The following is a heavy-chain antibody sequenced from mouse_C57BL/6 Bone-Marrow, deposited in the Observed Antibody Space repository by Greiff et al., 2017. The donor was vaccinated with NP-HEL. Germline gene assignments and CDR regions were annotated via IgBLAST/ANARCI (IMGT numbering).Heavy chain of an antibody. CDR1: GYTFTSYG. CDR3: ARQIYYGYDGY. V-gene: IGHV1-81*01. Sequence: QVQLQQSGAELARPGASVKLSCKASGYTFTSYGISWVKQRTGQGLEWIGEIYPRSGNTYYNEKFKGKATLTADKSSSTAYMELRSLTSEDSAVYFCARQIYYGYDGYWGQGTLVTVSA. CDR2: IYPRSGNT. D-gene: IGHD2-2*01. J-gene: IGHJ3*01.